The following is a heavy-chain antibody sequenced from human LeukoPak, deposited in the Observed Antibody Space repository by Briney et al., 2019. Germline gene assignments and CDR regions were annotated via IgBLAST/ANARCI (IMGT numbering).Heavy chain of an antibody. CDR2: VYNSGNT. D-gene: IGHD6-19*01. CDR1: GGSISGSF. V-gene: IGHV4-4*07. J-gene: IGHJ4*02. Sequence: PSETLSLTCTVSGGSISGSFCTWIRQPPGKGREWIARVYNSGNTNYNPSLKSRVTISVDKSKNQISLKLTSVTAADTAVYYCARETGARGWYSIDYWGQGTLVTVSS. CDR3: ARETGARGWYSIDY.